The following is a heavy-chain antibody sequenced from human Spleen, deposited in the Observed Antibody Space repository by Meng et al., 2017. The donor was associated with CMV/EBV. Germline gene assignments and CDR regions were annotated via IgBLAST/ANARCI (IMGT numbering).Heavy chain of an antibody. CDR2: INHSGST. J-gene: IGHJ5*02. D-gene: IGHD3-16*02. V-gene: IGHV4-34*01. CDR1: GGSFSGYY. CDR3: ARGDWGYTGGFDP. Sequence: CAVYGGSFSGYYCSWIRQPPGKGLEWIGEINHSGSTNYNPSLKSRVTISADTSKNQFSLKLSSVTAADTAVYYCARGDWGYTGGFDPWGQGTLVTVSS.